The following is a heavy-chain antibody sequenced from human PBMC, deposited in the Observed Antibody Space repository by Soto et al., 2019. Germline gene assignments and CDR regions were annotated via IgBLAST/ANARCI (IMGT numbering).Heavy chain of an antibody. Sequence: ASETLSLTCTVSGGSISSGDYYWSWIRQPPGKGLEWIGYIYYSGSTYYNPSLKSRVTISVDRSKNQFSLKLSSVTAADTAVYYCASTYYNASSGPFDYWGQGTLVTVSS. J-gene: IGHJ4*02. CDR2: IYYSGST. V-gene: IGHV4-30-4*01. CDR3: ASTYYNASSGPFDY. D-gene: IGHD3-22*01. CDR1: GGSISSGDYY.